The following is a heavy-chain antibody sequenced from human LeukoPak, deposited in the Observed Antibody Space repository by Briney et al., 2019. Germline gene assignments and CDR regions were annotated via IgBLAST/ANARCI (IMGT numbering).Heavy chain of an antibody. V-gene: IGHV3-30*04. D-gene: IGHD5-24*01. J-gene: IGHJ4*02. CDR2: ISYDGSNK. Sequence: GGSLRLSCAASGFTFSSYAMHWVRQAPGKGLEWVAVISYDGSNKYYADSVKGRFTISRDNSKNTLYLQMNSLRPEDTAVHYCARASYKRLDYWGQGTLVTVSS. CDR3: ARASYKRLDY. CDR1: GFTFSSYA.